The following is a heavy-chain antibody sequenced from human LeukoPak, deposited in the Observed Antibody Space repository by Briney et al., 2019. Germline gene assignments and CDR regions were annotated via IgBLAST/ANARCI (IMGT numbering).Heavy chain of an antibody. CDR2: IIPIFGAA. Sequence: ASVKVSCKASGGTFTNYAISWVRQAPGQGLEWMGTIIPIFGAAKYTQKFQGRVTISADESTGTAYMELRSLRSEDTAIYYCARESPFCTSSSCLYFDYWGQGTLVTVSA. V-gene: IGHV1-69*13. CDR3: ARESPFCTSSSCLYFDY. D-gene: IGHD2-2*01. CDR1: GGTFTNYA. J-gene: IGHJ4*02.